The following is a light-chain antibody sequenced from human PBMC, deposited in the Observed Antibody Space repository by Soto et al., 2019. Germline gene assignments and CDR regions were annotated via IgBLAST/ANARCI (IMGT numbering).Light chain of an antibody. CDR1: SGDVGGYNY. CDR3: CSYAGNSYV. Sequence: QSVLTQPRSVSGSPGRSVTISCTGTSGDVGGYNYVSWYQQHPGEAPKLMIYDVSKRPSGVPDRFSGSKSGNTASLTISGLQAEDEADYYCCSYAGNSYVFGNGTKVTVL. J-gene: IGLJ1*01. CDR2: DVS. V-gene: IGLV2-11*01.